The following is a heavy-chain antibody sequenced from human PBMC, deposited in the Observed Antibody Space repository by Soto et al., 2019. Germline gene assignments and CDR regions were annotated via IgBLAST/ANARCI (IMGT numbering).Heavy chain of an antibody. V-gene: IGHV1-3*01. Sequence: ASVKVSCKGSGFTFTNYVLYWVRQAPGLRLEWMGWIHAGSGNTKYSEKFQGRVTITADAPASTVYLELSSLRSEDTAVYYCARKLTGTTPGDFYYYGMDVWGQGTTVTVSS. CDR3: ARKLTGTTPGDFYYYGMDV. J-gene: IGHJ6*02. D-gene: IGHD1-20*01. CDR2: IHAGSGNT. CDR1: GFTFTNYV.